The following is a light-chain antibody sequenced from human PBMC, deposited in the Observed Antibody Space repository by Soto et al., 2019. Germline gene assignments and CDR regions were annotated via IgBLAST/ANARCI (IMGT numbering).Light chain of an antibody. CDR2: GAF. Sequence: IVMTQSPDTLSVSPGERATLSFRASQSITEKVVWYQQKSGQAPRLLIYGAFTRAAGVPARFSGSGSGTDFTLTISRLEPEDFAVYYCQQYGSSGTFGQGTKVDIK. CDR3: QQYGSSGT. J-gene: IGKJ1*01. V-gene: IGKV3-15*01. CDR1: QSITEK.